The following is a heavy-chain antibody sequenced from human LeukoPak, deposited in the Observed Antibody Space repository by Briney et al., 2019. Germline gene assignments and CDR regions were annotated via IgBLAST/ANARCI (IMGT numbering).Heavy chain of an antibody. CDR1: GFTFSSYA. V-gene: IGHV3-23*01. CDR2: ISGSGGST. D-gene: IGHD2-2*01. Sequence: GGSLRLSCAASGFTFSSYAMTWVRQAPGKGLEWVSAISGSGGSTYYADSVKGRFTISRDNAKNSLYLQMNSLRAEDTAVYYCARNLPAADYWGQGTLVTVSS. J-gene: IGHJ4*02. CDR3: ARNLPAADY.